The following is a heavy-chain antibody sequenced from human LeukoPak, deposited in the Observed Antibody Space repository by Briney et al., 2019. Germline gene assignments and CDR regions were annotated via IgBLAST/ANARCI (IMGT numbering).Heavy chain of an antibody. CDR3: ARDIVLGDYADEGFDY. CDR2: ISGSGGST. Sequence: ETLSLTCAVSGGSISSSNWWSWVRQAPGKGLEWVSAISGSGGSTYYADSVKGRFTISRDNAKNSLYLQMNSLRAEDTAVYYCARDIVLGDYADEGFDYWGQGTLVTVSS. V-gene: IGHV3-23*01. J-gene: IGHJ4*02. CDR1: GGSISSSN. D-gene: IGHD4-17*01.